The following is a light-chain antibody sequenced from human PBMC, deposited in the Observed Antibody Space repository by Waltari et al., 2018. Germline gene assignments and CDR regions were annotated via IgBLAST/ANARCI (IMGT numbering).Light chain of an antibody. J-gene: IGKJ2*01. V-gene: IGKV1-39*01. CDR1: QSISTY. CDR3: QQNYGNPRS. Sequence: DIQMTQSPSSLSASVGDRVTITCRASQSISTYLNWYQQKPGKAPNLLIYAASSLQGGVPSRFSGSGSGTDFTLTISALRPEDFATYYCQQNYGNPRSFGQGTKLEIK. CDR2: AAS.